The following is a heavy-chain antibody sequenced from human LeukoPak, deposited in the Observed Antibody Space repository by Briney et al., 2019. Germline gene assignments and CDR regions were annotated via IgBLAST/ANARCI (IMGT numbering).Heavy chain of an antibody. CDR2: ISGSGGST. CDR1: GFSFSSYA. V-gene: IGHV3-23*01. Sequence: GGSLRLSCTASGFSFSSYAMSWVRQAPGKGLEWVSAISGSGGSTYYADSVKGRFTISRDNSKNTLYLQMNSLRAEDTAVYYCANDLRPKGDAFDIWGQGTMVTVSS. CDR3: ANDLRPKGDAFDI. J-gene: IGHJ3*02.